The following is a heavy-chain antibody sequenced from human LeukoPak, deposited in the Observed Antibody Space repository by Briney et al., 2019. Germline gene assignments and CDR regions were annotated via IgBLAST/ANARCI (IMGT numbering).Heavy chain of an antibody. J-gene: IGHJ6*03. D-gene: IGHD6-13*01. Sequence: TSETLSLTGTVSGGSISSYYWSWIRQPAGKGLEWIGRIYTSGSTNYNPSLKSRVTMSVDTSKNQFSLKLSSVTAADTAVYYCARTTEAHSWRTRYYDYYMDVWGKGTTVTVSS. CDR3: ARTTEAHSWRTRYYDYYMDV. V-gene: IGHV4-4*07. CDR1: GGSISSYY. CDR2: IYTSGST.